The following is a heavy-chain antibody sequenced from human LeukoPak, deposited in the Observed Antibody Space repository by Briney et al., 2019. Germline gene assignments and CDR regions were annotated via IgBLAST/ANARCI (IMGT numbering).Heavy chain of an antibody. CDR2: IYYSGST. V-gene: IGHV4-59*08. D-gene: IGHD3-22*01. Sequence: SETLSLTCTVSGGSISSYYWSWIRQPPGKGLEWIGYIYYSGSTNYNPSLKSRITISVDTSKNQFSLKLSSVTAADTAVYYCARANYYDNSGYSRGAFDIWGQGTMVTVSS. CDR1: GGSISSYY. J-gene: IGHJ3*02. CDR3: ARANYYDNSGYSRGAFDI.